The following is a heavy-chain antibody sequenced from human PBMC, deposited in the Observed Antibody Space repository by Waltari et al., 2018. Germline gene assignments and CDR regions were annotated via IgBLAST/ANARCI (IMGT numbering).Heavy chain of an antibody. CDR2: INPSGGST. V-gene: IGHV1-46*01. D-gene: IGHD2-21*01. Sequence: QVQLVQSGAEVKKPGASVKVSCKASGYTFTSYYMHWVRQAPGQGLEWMGIINPSGGSTSDAHKFQGRVTMTRDTSTSTVYMELSSLRSEDTAVYYCARDCGGDCYSNTFDYWGQGTLVTVSS. CDR1: GYTFTSYY. CDR3: ARDCGGDCYSNTFDY. J-gene: IGHJ4*02.